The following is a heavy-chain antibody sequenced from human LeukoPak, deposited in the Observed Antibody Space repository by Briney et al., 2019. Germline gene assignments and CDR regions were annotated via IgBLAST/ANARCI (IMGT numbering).Heavy chain of an antibody. CDR2: INHSGST. CDR3: ARVFDWGLFDP. CDR1: GGSFSGYY. V-gene: IGHV4-34*09. J-gene: IGHJ5*02. Sequence: SETLSLTCAVYGGSFSGYYWSWIRQPPGKGLEWIGEINHSGSTNYNPSLKSRVTISVDTSKNQFSLKLSSVTAADTAVYYCARVFDWGLFDPWGQGTLVTVSS. D-gene: IGHD3-9*01.